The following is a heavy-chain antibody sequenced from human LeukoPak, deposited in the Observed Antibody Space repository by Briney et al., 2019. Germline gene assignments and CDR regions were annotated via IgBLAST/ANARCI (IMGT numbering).Heavy chain of an antibody. CDR3: ARGGSSGYYYG. CDR1: GGSISSYY. Sequence: SETLSLTCTVSGGSISSYYWSWIRQPAGKGLEWIGRLYTSGSTNYNPSPKSRVTMSVDTSKNQFSLKLTSMTAADTAVYYCARGGSSGYYYGWGQGTLVTVSS. V-gene: IGHV4-4*07. D-gene: IGHD3-22*01. J-gene: IGHJ4*02. CDR2: LYTSGST.